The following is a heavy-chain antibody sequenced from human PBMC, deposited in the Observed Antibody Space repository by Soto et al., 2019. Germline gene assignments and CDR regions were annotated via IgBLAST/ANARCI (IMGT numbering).Heavy chain of an antibody. Sequence: QVQLVQSGAEVKKPGASVKVSCKASGYTFNNYIITWVRQAPGHGLEWMGWINGFNGDTKNAQKLQGRVTMTADTSTSTAYMELRSLRSDDTGVYYCAREMITATFFDYWGQGTLVTVSS. J-gene: IGHJ4*02. D-gene: IGHD3-16*01. CDR2: INGFNGDT. CDR3: AREMITATFFDY. CDR1: GYTFNNYI. V-gene: IGHV1-18*01.